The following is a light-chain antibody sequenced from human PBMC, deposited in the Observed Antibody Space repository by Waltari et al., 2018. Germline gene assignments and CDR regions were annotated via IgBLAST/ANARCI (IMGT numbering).Light chain of an antibody. CDR1: SSAVGGYNY. CDR2: DVS. J-gene: IGLJ3*02. CDR3: CSYAGSYTWV. V-gene: IGLV2-11*01. Sequence: QSALTQPRSVSGSPGQSVTISCTGTSSAVGGYNYVSWYQQHPGKAPKLMIYDVSWREFLVFVLFFFFLLGNTASLTISGLQAEDEADYYCCSYAGSYTWVFGGGTKLTVL.